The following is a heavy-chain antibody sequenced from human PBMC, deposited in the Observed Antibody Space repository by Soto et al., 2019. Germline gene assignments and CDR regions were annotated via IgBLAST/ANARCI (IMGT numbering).Heavy chain of an antibody. Sequence: QVQLVESGGGVVQPGRSLRLSCAASGFTFSSYAMHWVRQAPGKGLEWVAVILYDGSNKYYADSVKGRFTISRDNSKNPLYLQMTSLIAEDTAVYYCARDRLRYNWNDFPYYYYGMDVWGQGTTVTVSS. CDR2: ILYDGSNK. J-gene: IGHJ6*02. CDR3: ARDRLRYNWNDFPYYYYGMDV. CDR1: GFTFSSYA. V-gene: IGHV3-30-3*01. D-gene: IGHD1-1*01.